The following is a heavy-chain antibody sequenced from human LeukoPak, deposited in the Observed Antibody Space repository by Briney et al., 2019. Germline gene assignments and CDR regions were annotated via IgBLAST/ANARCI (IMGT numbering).Heavy chain of an antibody. V-gene: IGHV3-53*05. J-gene: IGHJ4*02. D-gene: IGHD6-19*01. CDR1: GFTVSGVY. Sequence: GGSLRLSCVASGFTVSGVYMSWVRQAPGQGLDWVSVIYSDDSTYYADSVKGRFTISRDNSKNTLYLQMNSLRAEDTAVYYCARDLAIAVAAHFDYWGQGTLVTVSS. CDR3: ARDLAIAVAAHFDY. CDR2: IYSDDST.